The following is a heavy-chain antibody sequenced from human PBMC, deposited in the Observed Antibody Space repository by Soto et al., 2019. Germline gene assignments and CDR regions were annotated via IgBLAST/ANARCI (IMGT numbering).Heavy chain of an antibody. D-gene: IGHD5-12*01. CDR1: GLTFSNYV. CDR3: ASDPRYNSGWYFDH. J-gene: IGHJ4*02. V-gene: IGHV3-33*01. CDR2: IWYDGGHK. Sequence: QVQLVESGGGVVQPGGSLKVSCAASGLTFSNYVMHWVRQAPGKGLEWVAIIWYDGGHKYYGDSVKGRFTISRDNSKNTLYLQMNSLRAEDTAVYYCASDPRYNSGWYFDHWGQGTLVTVSS.